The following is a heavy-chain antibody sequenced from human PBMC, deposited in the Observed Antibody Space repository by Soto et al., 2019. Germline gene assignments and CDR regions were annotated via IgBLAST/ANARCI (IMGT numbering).Heavy chain of an antibody. V-gene: IGHV4-30-4*01. D-gene: IGHD2-15*01. Sequence: PLSLTCSASGDSISTVDYFWAWIHQPPGQALEYIGYIYKSTTTYYNPSFESRVAISLDTSKSQFSLNVTSVTAADTAVYFCARGRYCLTGRCFPNWFDSWGQGTLVTVSS. CDR1: GDSISTVDYF. J-gene: IGHJ5*01. CDR3: ARGRYCLTGRCFPNWFDS. CDR2: IYKSTTT.